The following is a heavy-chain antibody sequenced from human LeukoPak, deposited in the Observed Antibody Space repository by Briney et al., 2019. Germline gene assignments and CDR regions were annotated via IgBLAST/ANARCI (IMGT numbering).Heavy chain of an antibody. J-gene: IGHJ4*02. CDR1: GYSFTTFW. CDR2: IYPGDSDT. Sequence: GESLKISCKGSGYSFTTFWIGWVRQMPGKGLEWMGIIYPGDSDTTYSPSFQGQVTISAGKSISTAYLQWSSLKASDTAMYYCARRVGATHPFDYWGQGARVTVSS. CDR3: ARRVGATHPFDY. D-gene: IGHD1-26*01. V-gene: IGHV5-51*01.